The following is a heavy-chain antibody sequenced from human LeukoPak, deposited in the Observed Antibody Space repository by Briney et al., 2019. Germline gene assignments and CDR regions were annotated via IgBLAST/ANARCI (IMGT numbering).Heavy chain of an antibody. J-gene: IGHJ4*02. D-gene: IGHD3-22*01. CDR3: AKDITIYAGDSSGYTPTFDY. CDR2: INWDGGST. V-gene: IGHV3-43*01. Sequence: HGGSLRLSCAVSGFTFDDYTMNWVRQAPGKGLEWVSLINWDGGSTYYADSVKGRFTISRDNSKNSLYLQMNSLRTEDTALYYCAKDITIYAGDSSGYTPTFDYWGQGTLVTVSS. CDR1: GFTFDDYT.